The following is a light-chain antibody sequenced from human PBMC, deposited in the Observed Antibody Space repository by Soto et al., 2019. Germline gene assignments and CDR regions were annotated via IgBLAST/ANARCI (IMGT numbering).Light chain of an antibody. CDR1: SSDVGGYNY. V-gene: IGLV2-18*02. CDR3: STYTADRTYV. Sequence: TSSDVGGYNYVSWYQRPPGTGPKLMIYEVSNRPSGVPDRFSGSKSGNTASLTISGFQAEDEGKYYCSTYTADRTYVSGTVTKV. J-gene: IGLJ1*01. CDR2: EVS.